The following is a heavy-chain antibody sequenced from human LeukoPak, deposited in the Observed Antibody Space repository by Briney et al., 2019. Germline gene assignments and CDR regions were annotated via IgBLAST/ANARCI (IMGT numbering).Heavy chain of an antibody. J-gene: IGHJ4*02. Sequence: GGSLRLSCAASGFTFTAYTINWVRQAPGKGLEWVSYISGSTTDIYYADSVKGRFTISRDNFRNTLYLQMNSLRAEDTAVYYCAKYLGYGYYDILTGPFGPVFDYWGQGTLVTVSS. CDR1: GFTFTAYT. D-gene: IGHD3-9*01. V-gene: IGHV3-21*04. CDR3: AKYLGYGYYDILTGPFGPVFDY. CDR2: ISGSTTDI.